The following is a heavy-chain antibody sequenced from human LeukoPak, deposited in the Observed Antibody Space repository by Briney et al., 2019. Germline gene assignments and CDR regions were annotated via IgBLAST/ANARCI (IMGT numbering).Heavy chain of an antibody. CDR3: ARKGYSGTYRYYFDY. CDR1: GFTFSDFG. V-gene: IGHV3-33*01. Sequence: GSLRLSCAASGFTFSDFGMHWVRQAPGKGLEWVALIWFDGSIQYYADSVKGRFTISRDNSKNTLFLQMNSLRAEDTALYYCARKGYSGTYRYYFDYWGQGTLVTVSS. CDR2: IWFDGSIQ. D-gene: IGHD1-26*01. J-gene: IGHJ4*02.